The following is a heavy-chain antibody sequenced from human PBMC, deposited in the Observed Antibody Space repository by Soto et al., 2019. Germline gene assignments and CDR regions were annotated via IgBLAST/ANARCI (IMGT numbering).Heavy chain of an antibody. CDR1: GYTFTSYY. J-gene: IGHJ4*02. D-gene: IGHD3-22*01. CDR2: INPSGGST. CDR3: ARDQLNYYDSSGYGGPDY. Sequence: ASVKVSCKASGYTFTSYYMHWVRQAPGQGLEWMGIINPSGGSTSYAQKFQGRVTMTRDTSTSTVYMELSSLRSEDTAVYYCARDQLNYYDSSGYGGPDYWGQLTLFTVSS. V-gene: IGHV1-46*01.